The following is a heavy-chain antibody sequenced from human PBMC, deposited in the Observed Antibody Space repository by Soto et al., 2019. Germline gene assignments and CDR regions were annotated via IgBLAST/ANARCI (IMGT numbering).Heavy chain of an antibody. CDR2: IYYSEST. CDR3: ARDQAIGGSSY. CDR1: GGSISSGSYY. D-gene: IGHD1-26*01. Sequence: QVQLQESGPGLVKPSQTLSLTCTVSGGSISSGSYYWSWIRQHPGKGLEWIGYIYYSESTYYNPSPKRRVTTSVYTSKNQCSLKRSSVTAADTAVYYCARDQAIGGSSYWGQGTLVTVSS. V-gene: IGHV4-31*03. J-gene: IGHJ4*02.